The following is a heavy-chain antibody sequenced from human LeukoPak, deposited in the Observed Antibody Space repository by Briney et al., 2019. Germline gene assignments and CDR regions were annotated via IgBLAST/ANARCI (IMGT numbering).Heavy chain of an antibody. Sequence: PSETLSLTCAVSGGSISSSNWWSWVRQPPGKGLEWIGEIYHSGSTNYNPSLKSRVTISVDTSKNQFSLKLSSVTAADTAVYYCARAERWLQSFDYWGQGTLVTVSS. CDR1: GGSISSSNW. CDR3: ARAERWLQSFDY. D-gene: IGHD5-24*01. V-gene: IGHV4-4*02. J-gene: IGHJ4*02. CDR2: IYHSGST.